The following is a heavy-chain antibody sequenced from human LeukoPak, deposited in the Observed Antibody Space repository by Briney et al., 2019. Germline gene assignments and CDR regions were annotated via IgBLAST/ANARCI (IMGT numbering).Heavy chain of an antibody. CDR1: GFTFSSYA. D-gene: IGHD6-13*01. CDR2: ISGSGGST. J-gene: IGHJ6*02. Sequence: GGSLRLSCAASGFTFSSYAMSWVRQAPGKGLEWVSAISGSGGSTYYADSVKGRFTISRDNSKNTLYLQMNSLRAEDTAVYYCAKDPSYSSSWYPRGYGMDVWGQGTTVTVSS. V-gene: IGHV3-23*01. CDR3: AKDPSYSSSWYPRGYGMDV.